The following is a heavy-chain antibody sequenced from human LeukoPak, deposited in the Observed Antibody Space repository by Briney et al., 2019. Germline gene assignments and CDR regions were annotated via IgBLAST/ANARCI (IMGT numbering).Heavy chain of an antibody. CDR1: GGSISSSSYY. CDR2: IYYSGST. D-gene: IGHD1-26*01. CDR3: ARRLNELPFDY. V-gene: IGHV4-39*01. Sequence: PSETLSLTCTVSGGSISSSSYYWGWIRQPPGKGLEWIGSIYYSGSTYYNPSLKSRVTISVDTSKNQFSLKLSSVTAADTAVYYCARRLNELPFDYWGQGTLVTVSS. J-gene: IGHJ4*02.